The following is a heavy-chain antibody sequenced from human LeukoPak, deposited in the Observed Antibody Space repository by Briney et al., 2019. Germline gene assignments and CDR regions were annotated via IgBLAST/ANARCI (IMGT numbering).Heavy chain of an antibody. CDR2: INPNSGGA. J-gene: IGHJ3*02. CDR1: GYSFTDNY. CDR3: ARETYYDRGNAFHI. D-gene: IGHD3-22*01. V-gene: IGHV1-2*02. Sequence: ASVKVSGKASGYSFTDNYMHWVRQAPGQGLEWMGWINPNSGGADYAQKFQGRVTVTRDTSITTAYMELSSLRSDDTAVYYCARETYYDRGNAFHIWGQGTMVTVSS.